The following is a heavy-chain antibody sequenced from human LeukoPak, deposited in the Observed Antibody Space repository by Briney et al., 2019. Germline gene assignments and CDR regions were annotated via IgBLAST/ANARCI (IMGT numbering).Heavy chain of an antibody. V-gene: IGHV1-69*05. Sequence: ASVKVSCKASGGTFSSYAISWVRQAPGQGLEWMGGIIPIFGTANYAQKFQGRVTITTDESTSTAYMELSSLRSEDTAVYYCARGRSGSYDGSGSYFDYWGQGTLVTVTS. CDR1: GGTFSSYA. D-gene: IGHD3-10*01. J-gene: IGHJ4*02. CDR3: ARGRSGSYDGSGSYFDY. CDR2: IIPIFGTA.